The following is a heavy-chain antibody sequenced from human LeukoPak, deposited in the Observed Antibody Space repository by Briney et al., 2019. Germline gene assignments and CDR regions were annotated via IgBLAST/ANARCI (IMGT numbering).Heavy chain of an antibody. J-gene: IGHJ3*02. CDR2: ISAYNGNT. CDR1: GYTLTELS. D-gene: IGHD6-6*01. Sequence: GASVKVSCKVSGYTLTELSMHWVRQAPGKGLEWMGWISAYNGNTNYAQKLQGRVTMTTDTSTSTAYMELRSLRSDDTAVYYCARSPRSSSRNAFDIWGQGTMVTVSS. CDR3: ARSPRSSSRNAFDI. V-gene: IGHV1-18*01.